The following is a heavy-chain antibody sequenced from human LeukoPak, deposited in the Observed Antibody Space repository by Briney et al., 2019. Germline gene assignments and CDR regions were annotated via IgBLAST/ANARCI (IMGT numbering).Heavy chain of an antibody. D-gene: IGHD3-22*01. CDR3: TRVPSYYDRSVSGWFDP. J-gene: IGHJ5*02. Sequence: PGGPLRLSCTASGFTFGDYAMSWFRQAPGKGLEWVSFIRSKAYGGTTEYAASVKGRFTISRDDSKSIAYLQMNSLKTEDTAVYYCTRVPSYYDRSVSGWFDPWGQGTLVTVSS. CDR1: GFTFGDYA. CDR2: IRSKAYGGTT. V-gene: IGHV3-49*03.